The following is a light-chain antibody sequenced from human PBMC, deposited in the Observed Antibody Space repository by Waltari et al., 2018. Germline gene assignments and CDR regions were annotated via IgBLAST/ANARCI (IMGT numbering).Light chain of an antibody. CDR3: QQYYSIPWT. J-gene: IGKJ1*01. CDR2: CAE. CDR1: QSVLYTSNNKNY. Sequence: DIVMTQSPDSLAVSLGERATINCKSSQSVLYTSNNKNYLAWYQQKPGQPPKLLIYCAETRESGVPDRFSGSGSGTDFTLTISSLQAEDVAVYYCQQYYSIPWTFGQGTKVEIK. V-gene: IGKV4-1*01.